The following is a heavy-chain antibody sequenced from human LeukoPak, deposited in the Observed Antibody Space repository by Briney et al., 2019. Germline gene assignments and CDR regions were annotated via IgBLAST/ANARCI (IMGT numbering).Heavy chain of an antibody. D-gene: IGHD5-18*01. CDR2: INPNSGGT. CDR3: ARVARIQLWYEPYYFDY. J-gene: IGHJ4*02. Sequence: ASVKVSCKASGYTFTGYYMHWVRQAPGQGLEWMGWINPNSGGTNYAQKFQGRVTMTRDTSIGTAYMELSRLRSDDTAVYYCARVARIQLWYEPYYFDYWGQGTLVTVSS. CDR1: GYTFTGYY. V-gene: IGHV1-2*02.